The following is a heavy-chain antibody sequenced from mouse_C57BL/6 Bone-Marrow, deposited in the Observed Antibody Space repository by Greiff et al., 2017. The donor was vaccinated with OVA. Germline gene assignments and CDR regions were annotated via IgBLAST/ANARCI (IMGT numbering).Heavy chain of an antibody. Sequence: EVKLVESGPGLAKPSQTLSLTCSVTGYSITSGYYWNWIRQFPGNKLEWMGYISYDGSNNYNPSLKNRISITRDTSKNQFFLKLNSVTTEDTATYYCARAPRITTVVADENYYAMDYWGQGTSVTVSS. CDR2: ISYDGSN. J-gene: IGHJ4*01. V-gene: IGHV3-6*01. CDR3: ARAPRITTVVADENYYAMDY. CDR1: GYSITSGYY. D-gene: IGHD1-1*01.